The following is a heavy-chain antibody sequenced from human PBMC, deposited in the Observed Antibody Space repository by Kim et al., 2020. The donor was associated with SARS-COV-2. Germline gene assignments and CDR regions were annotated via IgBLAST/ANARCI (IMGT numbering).Heavy chain of an antibody. Sequence: YADSVKGRFTISGDNAKNSLYLQMNSLRAEDTALYYCAKDGRYSGSYLDYWGQGTLVTVSS. V-gene: IGHV3-9*01. D-gene: IGHD1-26*01. J-gene: IGHJ4*02. CDR3: AKDGRYSGSYLDY.